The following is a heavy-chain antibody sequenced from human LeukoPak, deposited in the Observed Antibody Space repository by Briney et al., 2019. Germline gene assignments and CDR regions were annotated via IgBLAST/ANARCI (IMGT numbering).Heavy chain of an antibody. Sequence: PSETLSLTCTVSGVSISSYFWSWIRQPPGKGLEWIGYIYSSGDTNYNPSLKGRVTISLDTSKNQFSLRLGSAIATDTAMYFCARHDAYCSRNSCYKGGSNWFDPWGQGTLVTVSS. J-gene: IGHJ5*02. CDR3: ARHDAYCSRNSCYKGGSNWFDP. CDR1: GVSISSYF. V-gene: IGHV4-4*09. CDR2: IYSSGDT. D-gene: IGHD2-2*02.